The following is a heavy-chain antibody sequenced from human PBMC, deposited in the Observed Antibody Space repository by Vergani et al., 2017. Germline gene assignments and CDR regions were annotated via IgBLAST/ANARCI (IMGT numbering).Heavy chain of an antibody. V-gene: IGHV1-2*02. J-gene: IGHJ5*01. D-gene: IGHD1-26*01. CDR2: ISPKTGDT. CDR3: AHSWNFGRRDWFDS. Sequence: VQLLESGGGLVQPGGSLRLTCAASESTFSDYNIHWVRQAPGQGLQWMGWISPKTGDTDYLQRFQDRVTMTRDASTKTVYLKMTRLTSDDTAIYYCAHSWNFGRRDWFDSWGPGTLVTVSS. CDR1: ESTFSDYN.